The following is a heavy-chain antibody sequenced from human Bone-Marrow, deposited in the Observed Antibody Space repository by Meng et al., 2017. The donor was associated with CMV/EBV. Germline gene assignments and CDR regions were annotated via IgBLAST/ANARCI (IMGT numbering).Heavy chain of an antibody. CDR1: GFTFSRND. J-gene: IGHJ4*02. Sequence: GSLRLSCAASGFTFSRNDMHWVRQPVGKGLEWVSTIGTAGDRSYAGSVKGRFTISRYNAKNSLYLQLNSLRAGDTAVYYCARQWDYGYNSRDFWGQGTLVTVSS. D-gene: IGHD1-20*01. CDR2: IGTAGDR. CDR3: ARQWDYGYNSRDF. V-gene: IGHV3-13*01.